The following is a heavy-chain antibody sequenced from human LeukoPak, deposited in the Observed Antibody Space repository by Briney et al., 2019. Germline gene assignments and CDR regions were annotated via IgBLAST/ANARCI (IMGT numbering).Heavy chain of an antibody. Sequence: PGGSLRLSCAASGFTLSSYSMNWVRQAPGKELEWVSSISSSSSYIYYADSVKGRFTISRDNAKNSLYLQMNSLRAEDTAVYYCARDLPYSDSSGYPYFDYWGQGTLVTVSS. CDR3: ARDLPYSDSSGYPYFDY. CDR2: ISSSSSYI. V-gene: IGHV3-21*01. J-gene: IGHJ4*02. D-gene: IGHD3-22*01. CDR1: GFTLSSYS.